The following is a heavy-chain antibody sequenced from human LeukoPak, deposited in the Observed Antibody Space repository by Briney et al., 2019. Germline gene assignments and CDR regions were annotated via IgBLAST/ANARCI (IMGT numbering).Heavy chain of an antibody. CDR1: GFSLNDDA. V-gene: IGHV3-9*01. CDR3: ARATSGRNGWWEGALDV. CDR2: ISWNGGSI. Sequence: GGSLRLSCAASGFSLNDDAMHWVRQAPGQGLEWVAAISWNGGSIRYAHSVRGRFTISRGNGDNSLYLQMTSLRADDTAVYYCARATSGRNGWWEGALDVWGPGTVVTVSS. D-gene: IGHD1-26*01. J-gene: IGHJ3*01.